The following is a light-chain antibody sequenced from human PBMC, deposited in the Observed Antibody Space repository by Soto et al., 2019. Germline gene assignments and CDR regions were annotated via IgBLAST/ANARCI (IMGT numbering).Light chain of an antibody. J-gene: IGLJ3*02. Sequence: QSALTQPASVSGSPGQSITISCTGSNSDIGRYDHVSWYQHHPGRAPKLLISEVTKRPSGISDRFSGSKSGNSASLTISGLQTEDEADYYCCSYAGTYSWVFGGGTQLTVL. CDR3: CSYAGTYSWV. V-gene: IGLV2-14*01. CDR1: NSDIGRYDH. CDR2: EVT.